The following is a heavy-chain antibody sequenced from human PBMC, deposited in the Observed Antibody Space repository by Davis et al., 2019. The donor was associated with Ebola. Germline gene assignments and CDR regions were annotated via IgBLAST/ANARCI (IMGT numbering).Heavy chain of an antibody. CDR1: GFTFSSYA. D-gene: IGHD3-3*01. J-gene: IGHJ6*02. V-gene: IGHV3-9*01. CDR3: AKEIYRSHGVDKGPHYYGMDV. CDR2: ISWSGDNI. Sequence: PGGSLRLSCAASGFTFSSYAMHWVRQAPGKGLEWVSGISWSGDNIGYADSVKGRFIASRDNAKKSLVLQMNSLRPEDTALYYCAKEIYRSHGVDKGPHYYGMDVWGQGTTVTVS.